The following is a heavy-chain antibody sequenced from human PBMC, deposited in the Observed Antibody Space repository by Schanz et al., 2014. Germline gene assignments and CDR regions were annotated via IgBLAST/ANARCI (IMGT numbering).Heavy chain of an antibody. CDR3: ARPRFDYGEVDY. Sequence: EVQLVESGGGLVQPGGSLRLSCGGSGFTFSKYWMSWVRQAPGKGLEWVANIKQDGSEKYYVDAVKGRFTISRDNAKNSMYLHMKSLRGEDTAVYYGARPRFDYGEVDYWGHGTLVTVSS. D-gene: IGHD4-17*01. CDR2: IKQDGSEK. CDR1: GFTFSKYW. J-gene: IGHJ4*01. V-gene: IGHV3-7*02.